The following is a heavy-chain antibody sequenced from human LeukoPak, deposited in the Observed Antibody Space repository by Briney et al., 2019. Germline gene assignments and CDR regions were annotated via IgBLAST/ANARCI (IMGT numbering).Heavy chain of an antibody. CDR2: IHQDGNEI. CDR3: VSYREWTSSWYFDY. J-gene: IGHJ4*02. D-gene: IGHD6-13*01. CDR1: GFSFSTYW. Sequence: PGGSLRLSCAASGFSFSTYWMSWVRQAPGKGLEWVANIHQDGNEIYSVDSVKGRFIISRDNAKNSMYLQMNTLRAEDTAVYYCVSYREWTSSWYFDYWGQGTLVTVSS. V-gene: IGHV3-7*01.